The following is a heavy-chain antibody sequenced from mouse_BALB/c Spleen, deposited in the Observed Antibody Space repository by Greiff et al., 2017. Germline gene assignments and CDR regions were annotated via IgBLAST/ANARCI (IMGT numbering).Heavy chain of an antibody. J-gene: IGHJ3*01. CDR2: ISSGGSYT. D-gene: IGHD2-4*01. Sequence: DVKLVESGGDLVKPGGSLKLSCAASGFTFSSYGMSWVRQTPDKRLEWVATISSGGSYTYYPDSVMGRFTISRDNAKNTLYLQMSSLKSEDTAMYYCAKLGDYDVGFAYWGQGTLVTVSA. CDR3: AKLGDYDVGFAY. V-gene: IGHV5-6*02. CDR1: GFTFSSYG.